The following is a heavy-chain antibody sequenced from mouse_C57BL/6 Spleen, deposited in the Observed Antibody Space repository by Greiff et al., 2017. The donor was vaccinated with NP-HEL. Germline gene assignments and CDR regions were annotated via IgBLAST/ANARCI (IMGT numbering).Heavy chain of an antibody. CDR3: ARSYYGSSYVPYYYAMDY. CDR2: ISGGGGNT. J-gene: IGHJ4*01. CDR1: GFTFSSYP. V-gene: IGHV5-9*01. Sequence: EVQGVESGGGLVKPGGSLKLSCAASGFTFSSYPMSWVRQTPEKRLEWVATISGGGGNTYYPDSVKGRFTISRDNAKNTLYLQMSSLRSEDTALDYCARSYYGSSYVPYYYAMDYWGQGTSVTVSS. D-gene: IGHD1-1*01.